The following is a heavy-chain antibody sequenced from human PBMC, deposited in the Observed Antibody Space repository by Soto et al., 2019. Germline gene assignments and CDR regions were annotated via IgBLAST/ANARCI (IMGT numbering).Heavy chain of an antibody. V-gene: IGHV3-30*15. Sequence: PGGSLRLSCTASGFTFGDYAMSWVRQAPGKGQAWEAAITYTGSTKYYADSVKVRFIISRDTSTNTLFLQMCSLRPEDTAVYYCARFWGPMASLVDDFWGQGP. D-gene: IGHD3-16*01. CDR2: ITYTGSTK. J-gene: IGHJ4*02. CDR3: ARFWGPMASLVDDF. CDR1: GFTFGDYA.